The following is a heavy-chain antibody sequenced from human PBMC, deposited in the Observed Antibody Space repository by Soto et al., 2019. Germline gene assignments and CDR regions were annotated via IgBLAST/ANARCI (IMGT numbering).Heavy chain of an antibody. CDR2: INAGNGNT. CDR1: GYTFTSSA. Sequence: ASVKVSCKASGYTFTSSAMHWVRQAPGQRLEWMGWINAGNGNTKYSQKFQGRVTIARDTSASTAYMELSSLRSEDAAVYYCARAWVVVTAPDYWGQGTLVTVS. CDR3: ARAWVVVTAPDY. J-gene: IGHJ4*02. D-gene: IGHD2-21*02. V-gene: IGHV1-3*01.